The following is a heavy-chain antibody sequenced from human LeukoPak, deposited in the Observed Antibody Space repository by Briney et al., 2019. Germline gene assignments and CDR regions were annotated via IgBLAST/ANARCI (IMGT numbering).Heavy chain of an antibody. CDR2: IHYSGST. D-gene: IGHD1-1*01. CDR3: ARWATGSRYFDY. V-gene: IGHV4-59*08. J-gene: IGHJ4*02. Sequence: PSETLSLTCTVSGGFINSYYWSWIRQPPGKGLEWIGYIHYSGSTNYNPSLKSRITISVDTSKNQFSLRLNSVTAADTAVYYRARWATGSRYFDYWGQGTLVTVSS. CDR1: GGFINSYY.